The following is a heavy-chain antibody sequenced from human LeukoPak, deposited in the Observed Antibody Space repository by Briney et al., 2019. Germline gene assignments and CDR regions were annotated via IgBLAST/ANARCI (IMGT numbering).Heavy chain of an antibody. CDR2: INHSGST. CDR3: ARDVPFNY. J-gene: IGHJ4*02. Sequence: KSSETLSLTCAVYGGSFSGYYWSWIRQPPGKGLEWIGEINHSGSTNYNPSLKSRVTISVDTSKKQFSLKLSSVAAADTAVYYCARDVPFNYWGQGTLVTVSS. V-gene: IGHV4-34*01. CDR1: GGSFSGYY.